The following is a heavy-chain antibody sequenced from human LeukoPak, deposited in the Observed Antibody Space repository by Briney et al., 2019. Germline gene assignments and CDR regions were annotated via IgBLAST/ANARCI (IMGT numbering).Heavy chain of an antibody. D-gene: IGHD5-12*01. CDR2: INHSGST. V-gene: IGHV4-34*01. CDR1: GGSFSGYY. J-gene: IGHJ4*02. Sequence: SETLSLTCAVYGGSFSGYYWSWIRQPPGKGLEWIGEINHSGSTNYNPSLKSRVTISVDTSKNQFSLRLSSVTAADTAVYYCARRPWLGNSPWGQGTLVTVSS. CDR3: ARRPWLGNSP.